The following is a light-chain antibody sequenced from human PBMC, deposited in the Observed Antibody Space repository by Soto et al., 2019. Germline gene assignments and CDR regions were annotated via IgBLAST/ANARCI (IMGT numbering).Light chain of an antibody. CDR1: QSVLWATNTMTY. J-gene: IGKJ2*01. CDR2: WAS. Sequence: IVLILSPDSLAVSLGERVTINWKTSQSVLWATNTMTYLGWYQQTVGQPPRVLIYWASARQSGVPDRFSGSGSGADFTLTTSSLQAEGVAVYYCQQYLDPPYTFGQGTKLEIK. CDR3: QQYLDPPYT. V-gene: IGKV4-1*01.